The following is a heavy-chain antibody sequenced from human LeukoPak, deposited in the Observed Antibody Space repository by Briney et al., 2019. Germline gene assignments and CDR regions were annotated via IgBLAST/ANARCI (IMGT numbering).Heavy chain of an antibody. V-gene: IGHV4-39*01. J-gene: IGHJ4*02. CDR1: GGSISSSSYY. D-gene: IGHD6-19*01. Sequence: SETLSLTCTVSGGSISSSSYYWGWIRQPPGKGLEWIGSIYYSGSTYYNPSLKSRVTISVDTSKNQFSLKLSSVTAADTAVYYYARPIGGWLYYFDYWGQGTLVTVSS. CDR2: IYYSGST. CDR3: ARPIGGWLYYFDY.